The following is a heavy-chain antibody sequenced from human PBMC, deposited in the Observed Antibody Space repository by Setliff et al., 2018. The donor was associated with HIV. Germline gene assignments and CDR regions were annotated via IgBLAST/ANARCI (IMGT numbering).Heavy chain of an antibody. J-gene: IGHJ4*02. CDR3: ARHSPSDY. CDR2: IYNSSST. Sequence: SETLSLTCTVSGDSISTDYWTWIRQPPGKGLEWIGYIYNSSSTSYNPSLKSRVTISGDTSKNQFSLKLSSGTAADTAVYYCARHSPSDYWGQGTLVTVSS. CDR1: GDSISTDY. V-gene: IGHV4-59*08.